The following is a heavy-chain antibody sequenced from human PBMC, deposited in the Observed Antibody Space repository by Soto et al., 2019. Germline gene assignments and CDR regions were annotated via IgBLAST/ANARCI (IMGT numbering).Heavy chain of an antibody. CDR2: IIPIFGTA. CDR3: ASIQCYYDSSGYYALNWFDH. Sequence: QGLEWMGGIIPIFGTANYAQKFQGRVTITADKSTSTAYMELSSLRSEDTAVYYCASIQCYYDSSGYYALNWFDHWGQGTLVTVSS. V-gene: IGHV1-69*06. J-gene: IGHJ5*02. D-gene: IGHD3-22*01.